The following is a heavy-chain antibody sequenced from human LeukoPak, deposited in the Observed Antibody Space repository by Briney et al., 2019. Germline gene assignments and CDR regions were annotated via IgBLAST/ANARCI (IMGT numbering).Heavy chain of an antibody. D-gene: IGHD6-19*01. CDR1: GGSFSGYY. J-gene: IGHJ4*02. CDR3: ARGPGIAVAGTSPFDY. CDR2: INHSGST. V-gene: IGHV4-34*01. Sequence: SETLSLTCAVYGGSFSGYYWSWIRQPPGKGLEWIGEINHSGSTNYNPSLKSRVTISVDTSKNQFSLKLSSVTAADTAVYYCARGPGIAVAGTSPFDYWGQGTLVTVSS.